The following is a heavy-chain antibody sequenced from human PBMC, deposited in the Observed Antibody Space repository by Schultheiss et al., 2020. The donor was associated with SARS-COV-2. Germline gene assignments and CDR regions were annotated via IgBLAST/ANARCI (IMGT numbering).Heavy chain of an antibody. J-gene: IGHJ3*02. CDR2: IIPILGIA. V-gene: IGHV1-69*04. CDR1: GYTFTGYY. CDR3: ARESSSWYGTGRVVDAFDI. D-gene: IGHD6-13*01. Sequence: SVKVSCKASGYTFTGYYMHWVRQAPGQGLEWMGRIIPILGIANYAQKFQGRVTITADESTSTAYMELSSLRSEDTAVYYCARESSSWYGTGRVVDAFDIWGQGTMVTVSS.